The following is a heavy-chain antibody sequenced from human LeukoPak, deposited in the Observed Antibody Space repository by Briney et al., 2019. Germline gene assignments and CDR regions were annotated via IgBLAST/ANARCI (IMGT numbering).Heavy chain of an antibody. J-gene: IGHJ6*02. V-gene: IGHV3-33*01. CDR2: IWYDGSNK. Sequence: GGSLRLSCAASGFTFSSYGMHWVRQAPGKGLEWVAVIWYDGSNKYYADSVKGRFTISRDNSKNTLCLQMNSLRAEDTAVYYCARELWFGELYYYGMDVWGQGTTVTVSS. D-gene: IGHD3-10*01. CDR1: GFTFSSYG. CDR3: ARELWFGELYYYGMDV.